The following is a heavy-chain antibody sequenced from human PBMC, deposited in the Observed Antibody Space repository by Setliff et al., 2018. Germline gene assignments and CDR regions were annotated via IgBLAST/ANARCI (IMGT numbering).Heavy chain of an antibody. CDR2: ISAYIGNT. J-gene: IGHJ4*02. V-gene: IGHV1-18*01. D-gene: IGHD3-10*01. CDR3: ARDPGWFGELLGYFDY. CDR1: GYTFTSYG. Sequence: ASVKVSCKASGYTFTSYGISWVRQAPGQGLEWMGWISAYIGNTNYAQKLQGRVTMTTDTSTSTACMELRSLRSDDTAVYYCARDPGWFGELLGYFDYWGQGTLVTLL.